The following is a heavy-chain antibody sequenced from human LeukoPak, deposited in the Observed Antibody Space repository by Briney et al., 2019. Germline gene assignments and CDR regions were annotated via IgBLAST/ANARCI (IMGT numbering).Heavy chain of an antibody. CDR3: ARASLSSLLTFDY. D-gene: IGHD2-15*01. Sequence: GGSLRLSCAASGFTSGSYWMNWVRQAPGKGLEWVAIIKQDGSQKFYLDSVRGRFPISTDTANNSLYLLMNSLRAEDTAVYYCARASLSSLLTFDYWGQGTLVTVSS. J-gene: IGHJ4*02. CDR2: IKQDGSQK. CDR1: GFTSGSYW. V-gene: IGHV3-7*01.